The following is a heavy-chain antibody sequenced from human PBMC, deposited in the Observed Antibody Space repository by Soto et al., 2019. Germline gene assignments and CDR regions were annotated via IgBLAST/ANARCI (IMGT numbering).Heavy chain of an antibody. V-gene: IGHV3-30-3*01. Sequence: PGGSLRLSCAASGFTFSSYAMHWVRQAPGKGLEWVAVISYDGSNKYYADSVKGRFTISRDNSKNTLYLQMNSLRAEDTAVYYCASYGSGWYRKFDYWGQGTLVTVSS. D-gene: IGHD6-19*01. CDR1: GFTFSSYA. J-gene: IGHJ4*02. CDR3: ASYGSGWYRKFDY. CDR2: ISYDGSNK.